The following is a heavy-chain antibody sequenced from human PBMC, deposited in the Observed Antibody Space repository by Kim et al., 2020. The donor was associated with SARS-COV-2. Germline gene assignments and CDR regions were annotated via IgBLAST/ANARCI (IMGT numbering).Heavy chain of an antibody. Sequence: SETLSLTCAVYDGSFSDYFWSWIRQPPGEGLEWIAEIHHSGNTYYNPSLKSRVTISVDTSKKQISLKVFSVTAADTAVYYCARTYYGFDYWGQGTLVTVSS. CDR1: DGSFSDYF. CDR2: IHHSGNT. D-gene: IGHD3-22*01. V-gene: IGHV4-34*01. J-gene: IGHJ4*02. CDR3: ARTYYGFDY.